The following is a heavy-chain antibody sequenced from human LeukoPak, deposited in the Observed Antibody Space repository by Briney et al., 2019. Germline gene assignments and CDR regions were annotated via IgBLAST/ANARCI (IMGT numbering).Heavy chain of an antibody. D-gene: IGHD2-2*01. Sequence: GSLRLSCAASGFIFTNYFMSWIRQPPGKGLEWIGEINHSGSTNYNPSLKSRVTISVDTSKNQFSLKLSSVTAADTAVYYCARGQGQRYCSSTSCFQPDYWGQGTLVTVSS. CDR2: INHSGST. CDR1: GFIFTNYF. J-gene: IGHJ4*02. V-gene: IGHV4-34*01. CDR3: ARGQGQRYCSSTSCFQPDY.